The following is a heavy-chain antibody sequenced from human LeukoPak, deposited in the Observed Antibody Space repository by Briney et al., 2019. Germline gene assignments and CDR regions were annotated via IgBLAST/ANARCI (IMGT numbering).Heavy chain of an antibody. J-gene: IGHJ4*02. CDR1: GGSISSGSYY. Sequence: PSETLSLTCTVSGGSISSGSYYWSWIRQPAGKGLEWIGRIYTSGSTNYNPSLKSRVTISVYTSKNQFSLKLSSVTAADTAVYYCARDAIVGATYFDYWGQGTLVTVSS. V-gene: IGHV4-61*02. CDR3: ARDAIVGATYFDY. CDR2: IYTSGST. D-gene: IGHD1-26*01.